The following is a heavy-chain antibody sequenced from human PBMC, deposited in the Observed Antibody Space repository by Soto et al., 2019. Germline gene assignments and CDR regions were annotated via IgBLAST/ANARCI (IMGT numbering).Heavy chain of an antibody. CDR1: GFIFSSYG. CDR3: AGDFGRDGSPFDY. V-gene: IGHV3-33*01. D-gene: IGHD3-16*01. CDR2: IWYDGSNK. Sequence: PGGSLRLSCAASGFIFSSYGMHWVRQAPGKGLEWVAVIWYDGSNKYYADSVKGRFTISRDNSKNTLYLQMNSLRAEDTAAYYCAGDFGRDGSPFDYWGQGTLVTVSS. J-gene: IGHJ4*02.